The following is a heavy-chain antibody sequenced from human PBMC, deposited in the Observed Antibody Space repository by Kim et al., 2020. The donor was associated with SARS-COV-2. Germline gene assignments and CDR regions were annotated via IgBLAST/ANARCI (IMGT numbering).Heavy chain of an antibody. V-gene: IGHV4-34*01. Sequence: SETLSLTCAVYGGSFSGYYWSWIRQPPGKGLEWIGEINHSGSTNYNPSLKSRVTISVDTSKNQFSLKVSSVTAADTAVYYCARGQESSGSYFFDYWGQGTLVTVSS. CDR2: INHSGST. CDR3: ARGQESSGSYFFDY. D-gene: IGHD1-26*01. CDR1: GGSFSGYY. J-gene: IGHJ4*02.